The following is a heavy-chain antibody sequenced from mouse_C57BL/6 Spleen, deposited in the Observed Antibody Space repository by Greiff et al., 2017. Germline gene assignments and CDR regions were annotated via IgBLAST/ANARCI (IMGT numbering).Heavy chain of an antibody. CDR1: GFTFSSYA. J-gene: IGHJ2*01. V-gene: IGHV5-4*03. D-gene: IGHD1-1*01. CDR3: ARRGNYYGSRDYVDY. CDR2: ISDGGSYT. Sequence: EVKLMESGGGLVKPGGSLKLSCAASGFTFSSYAMSWVRQTPEKRLEWVATISDGGSYTYYPDNVKGRFTISRDNAKNNLYLQMSHLKSEDTAMYYCARRGNYYGSRDYVDYWGQGTTLTVSS.